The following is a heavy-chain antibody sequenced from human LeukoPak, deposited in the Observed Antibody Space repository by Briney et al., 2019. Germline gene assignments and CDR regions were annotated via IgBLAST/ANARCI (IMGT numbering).Heavy chain of an antibody. CDR1: GGSFSGYY. J-gene: IGHJ4*02. Sequence: PSETLSLTCAVYGGSFSGYYWSWIRQPPGKGLEWIGEINHSGSTNYNPSLKSRGTISVDTSKNQFSLKLSSVTAADTAVYYCARGRGWLRRTGLHYFDYWGQGTLVTVSS. V-gene: IGHV4-34*01. CDR2: INHSGST. D-gene: IGHD5-12*01. CDR3: ARGRGWLRRTGLHYFDY.